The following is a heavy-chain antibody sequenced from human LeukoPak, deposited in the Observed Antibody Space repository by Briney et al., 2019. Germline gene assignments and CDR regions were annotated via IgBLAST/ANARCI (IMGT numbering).Heavy chain of an antibody. D-gene: IGHD3-9*01. V-gene: IGHV4-59*01. Sequence: SETLSLTCTVSSGAISSYYWSWIRQPPGKGLEWIGYIYYSGSTNYNPSLKSRVTISVDTSKNQFSLKLSSVTAADTAVYYCATGGAGYYPRSLVYWGQGTLVTVSS. CDR1: SGAISSYY. CDR3: ATGGAGYYPRSLVY. J-gene: IGHJ4*02. CDR2: IYYSGST.